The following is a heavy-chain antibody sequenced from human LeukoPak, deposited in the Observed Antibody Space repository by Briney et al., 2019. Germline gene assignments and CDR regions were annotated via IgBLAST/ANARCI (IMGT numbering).Heavy chain of an antibody. CDR2: IRSDGTIT. Sequence: PGGSLRLSCVASGFPFSVSWMHWVRQAPGKGLVWVSLIRSDGTITNYADSVKGRFITSRDNTKNTVYLQMNSLRAEDTGIYYCAKDHYYSMEVWGRGTTVTVTS. J-gene: IGHJ6*02. CDR1: GFPFSVSW. CDR3: AKDHYYSMEV. V-gene: IGHV3-74*01.